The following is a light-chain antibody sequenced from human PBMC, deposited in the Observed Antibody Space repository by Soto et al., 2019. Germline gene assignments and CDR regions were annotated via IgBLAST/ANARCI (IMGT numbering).Light chain of an antibody. CDR1: QSLTNPY. V-gene: IGKV3-20*01. CDR2: DIS. CDR3: QQYGSSEII. J-gene: IGKJ5*01. Sequence: ENVLTQSPGNLSLSPGDRATLFCRARQSLTNPYIAWYQQTPGQAPRVFIYDISSRETGIPDRFSCSVAGPACTRPITRLEPEDVSVVYCQQYGSSEIIFGQGTRLEIK.